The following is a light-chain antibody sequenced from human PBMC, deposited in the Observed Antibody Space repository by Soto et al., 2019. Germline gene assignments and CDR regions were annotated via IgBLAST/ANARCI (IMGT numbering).Light chain of an antibody. Sequence: QSVLTQPASVSGSPGQSITISCTGTSSDVGSYNLVSWYQQHPGKAPKLMIYEVSKRPSGVSNRFSGSKSGNTASLTISGLQAEDEADYYCCSYAGSSTSLYVFGTVTKVTVL. CDR1: SSDVGSYNL. CDR3: CSYAGSSTSLYV. J-gene: IGLJ1*01. V-gene: IGLV2-23*02. CDR2: EVS.